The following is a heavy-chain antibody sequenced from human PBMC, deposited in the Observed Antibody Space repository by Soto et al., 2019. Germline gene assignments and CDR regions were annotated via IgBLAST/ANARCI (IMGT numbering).Heavy chain of an antibody. Sequence: GESLTISCKGSAYRFTSYWIGWVRQMPGKCLEWMGIIYPGDSDTRYSPSFQDQVTISADKSISTAYLQWSSLKASDTAMYCCARLRGPYDIFTGPDYWGQGTPVPVSS. CDR3: ARLRGPYDIFTGPDY. CDR2: IYPGDSDT. V-gene: IGHV5-51*01. J-gene: IGHJ4*02. D-gene: IGHD3-9*01. CDR1: AYRFTSYW.